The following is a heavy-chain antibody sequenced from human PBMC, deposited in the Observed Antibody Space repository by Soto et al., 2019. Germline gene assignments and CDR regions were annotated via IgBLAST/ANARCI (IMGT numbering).Heavy chain of an antibody. CDR3: ATVPMTTVTTGYYYGMDV. Sequence: ASVKVSCKASGYTFTGYYMHWVRQAPGQGLEWMGWINPNSGGTNYAQKFQGRVTMTRDTSISTAYMELSRLRSDDTAVYYCATVPMTTVTTGYYYGMDVWGQGTTVTVYS. V-gene: IGHV1-2*02. CDR1: GYTFTGYY. D-gene: IGHD4-17*01. J-gene: IGHJ6*02. CDR2: INPNSGGT.